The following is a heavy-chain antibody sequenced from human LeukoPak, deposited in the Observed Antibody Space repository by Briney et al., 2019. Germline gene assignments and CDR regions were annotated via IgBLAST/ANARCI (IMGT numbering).Heavy chain of an antibody. CDR1: GGSISSGGYY. CDR2: IYYSGST. Sequence: SETLSLTCTVSGGSISSGGYYWSWIRQHPGKGLEWIGHIYYSGSTYYNPSLKSRVTISVDTSKNQFSLKLSSVTAADTAVYYCARVSFGYSSDYWGQGTLVTVSS. V-gene: IGHV4-31*03. D-gene: IGHD2-15*01. J-gene: IGHJ4*02. CDR3: ARVSFGYSSDY.